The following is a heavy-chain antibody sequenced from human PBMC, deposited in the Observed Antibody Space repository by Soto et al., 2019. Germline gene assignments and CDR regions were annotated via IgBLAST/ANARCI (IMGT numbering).Heavy chain of an antibody. CDR2: ISSSSSYI. CDR1: GFTFSSYS. D-gene: IGHD3-3*01. J-gene: IGHJ4*02. Sequence: GGSLRLSCAASGFTFSSYSMNWVRQAPGKGLEWVSSISSSSSYIYYADSVKGRFTISRDNAKNSLYLQMNSLRAEDTAVYYCARVVAGVGYDFWSGYPSFDYWGQGTLVTVSS. V-gene: IGHV3-21*01. CDR3: ARVVAGVGYDFWSGYPSFDY.